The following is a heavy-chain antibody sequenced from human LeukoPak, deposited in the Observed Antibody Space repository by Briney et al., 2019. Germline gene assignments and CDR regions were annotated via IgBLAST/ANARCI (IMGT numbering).Heavy chain of an antibody. CDR3: ARYSSGWYDYYYYYMDV. V-gene: IGHV1-18*01. Sequence: ASVKVSCKASGYTFTSYGISWVRQAPGQGLEWMGWISAYNGNTNYAQKLQGRVTMTTDTSTSTAYMELRSLRSDDTAVYYCARYSSGWYDYYYYYMDVWGKGTTVTVSS. CDR2: ISAYNGNT. CDR1: GYTFTSYG. D-gene: IGHD6-19*01. J-gene: IGHJ6*03.